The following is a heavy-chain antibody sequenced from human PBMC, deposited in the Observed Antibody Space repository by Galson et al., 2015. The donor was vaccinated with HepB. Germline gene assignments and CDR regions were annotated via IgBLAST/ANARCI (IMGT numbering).Heavy chain of an antibody. CDR2: IYPDDSDT. J-gene: IGHJ6*03. CDR1: GYRFTSYW. CDR3: ASSSISNPSGSFYYYMDV. Sequence: QSGAEVKKPGESLKISCKGSGYRFTSYWIAWVRQMPGKGLEWMGIIYPDDSDTRYSPSFQGQVTISADKSISTAYLQWSSLKASDTAMYYCASSSISNPSGSFYYYMDVWGKGTTVTVSS. D-gene: IGHD3-10*01. V-gene: IGHV5-51*01.